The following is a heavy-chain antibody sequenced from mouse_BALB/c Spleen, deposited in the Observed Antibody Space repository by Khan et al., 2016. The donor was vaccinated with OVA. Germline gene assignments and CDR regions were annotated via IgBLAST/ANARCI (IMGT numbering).Heavy chain of an antibody. J-gene: IGHJ2*01. CDR2: ISSGSSTI. Sequence: EVQLVESGGGLVQPGGSRKLSCAASGFTFSRFGMHWVRQAPEKGLEWVAYISSGSSTIYYADTVKGRFTISRDNPKNTLFLQMTSLRSEDTAMYSCARDSNFDYWGQGTTRPVAS. CDR1: GFTFSRFG. CDR3: ARDSNFDY. V-gene: IGHV5-17*02.